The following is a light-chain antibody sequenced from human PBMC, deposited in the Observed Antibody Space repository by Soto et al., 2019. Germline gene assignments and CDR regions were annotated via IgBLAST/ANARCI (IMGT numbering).Light chain of an antibody. CDR3: QQYSRSPRT. Sequence: EIVLTQSPGTLSLSPGERATLSCRASQSVTSNYLAWYQQKPGQAPRLLIYGACNRATGIPDRFSGSGSETDFTLTISRLEPEDFAVYYCQQYSRSPRTFGQGTKVDIK. V-gene: IGKV3-20*01. J-gene: IGKJ1*01. CDR1: QSVTSNY. CDR2: GAC.